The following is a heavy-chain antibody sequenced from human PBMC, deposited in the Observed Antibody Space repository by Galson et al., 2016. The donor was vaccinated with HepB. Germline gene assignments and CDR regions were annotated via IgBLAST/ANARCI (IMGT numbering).Heavy chain of an antibody. V-gene: IGHV3-30*18. D-gene: IGHD2-15*01. CDR2: ISYDGSDK. CDR3: AKDSMAVAATFPKYYYYYGMDV. CDR1: GFTFSSYG. J-gene: IGHJ6*02. Sequence: SLRLSCAASGFTFSSYGMHWVRQAPGKGLEWVAVISYDGSDKYSADSVKGRFTISRDNSKNTLYLQMNSLRAEDTAVYYCAKDSMAVAATFPKYYYYYGMDVWG.